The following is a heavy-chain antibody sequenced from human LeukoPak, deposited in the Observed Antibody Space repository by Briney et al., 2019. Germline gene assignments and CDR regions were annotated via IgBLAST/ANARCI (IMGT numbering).Heavy chain of an antibody. V-gene: IGHV3-23*01. J-gene: IGHJ4*02. CDR1: GFTVSSNY. Sequence: GGSLRLSCAASGFTVSSNYMSWVRQAPGKGLEWVSAISGSGGSTYYADSVKGRFTISRDNSKNTLYLQMNSLRAEDTAVYYCAKDSLGRVGATVTDYWGQGTLVTVSS. D-gene: IGHD1-26*01. CDR3: AKDSLGRVGATVTDY. CDR2: ISGSGGST.